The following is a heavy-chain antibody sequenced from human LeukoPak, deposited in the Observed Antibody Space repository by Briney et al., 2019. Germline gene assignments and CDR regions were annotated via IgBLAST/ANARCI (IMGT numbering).Heavy chain of an antibody. D-gene: IGHD4-17*01. CDR1: GYTFTSYA. CDR3: ARQYLYGDYHPYEN. J-gene: IGHJ4*02. Sequence: ASVKVSCKASGYTFTSYAMHWVRQAPGQRLEWMGWINAGNGNTKYSQEFQGRVTITRDTSASTAYMELSSLRSEDTAVYYCARQYLYGDYHPYENWGQGTLVTVSS. CDR2: INAGNGNT. V-gene: IGHV1-3*03.